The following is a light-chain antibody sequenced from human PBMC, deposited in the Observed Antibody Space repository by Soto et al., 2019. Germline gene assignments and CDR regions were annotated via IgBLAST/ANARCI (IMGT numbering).Light chain of an antibody. J-gene: IGLJ1*01. CDR3: SSYTSSSTSV. Sequence: QSALTQPASVSGSPGQSITISCTGTSSDVGGYNYVSWYQQHPGKATKLMIYDVTNRPSGVSNRFSGSKSGNTASLTISGLQAEDEADYYFSSYTSSSTSVFGTGTKRTVL. CDR2: DVT. CDR1: SSDVGGYNY. V-gene: IGLV2-14*01.